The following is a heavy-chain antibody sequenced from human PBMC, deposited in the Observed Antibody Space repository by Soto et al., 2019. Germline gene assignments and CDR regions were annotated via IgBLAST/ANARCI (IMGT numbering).Heavy chain of an antibody. Sequence: ASVKVSCKVSGYTLTELSMHWVRQSPGKGLEWMGSFNPIDGETNYAQKFQGRVTITADTSTSTAYMELSSLRSEDTAVYYCARGSVAEGSEYFQHWGQGTLVTVSS. CDR1: GYTLTELS. CDR2: FNPIDGET. D-gene: IGHD6-19*01. CDR3: ARGSVAEGSEYFQH. V-gene: IGHV1-24*01. J-gene: IGHJ1*01.